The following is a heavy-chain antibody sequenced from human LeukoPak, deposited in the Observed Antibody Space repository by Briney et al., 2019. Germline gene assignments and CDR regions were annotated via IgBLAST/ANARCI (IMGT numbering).Heavy chain of an antibody. J-gene: IGHJ5*02. Sequence: GGSLRLSCAASGVTFSSYAMNWVRQAPGKGLEWVSTISGSGGSTYYADSVKGRFTISRDNSKNTLYLQMNSLRAEDTAVYYCAKSAAVPGSNWFDPWGQGTLVTVSS. D-gene: IGHD6-19*01. CDR3: AKSAAVPGSNWFDP. V-gene: IGHV3-23*01. CDR1: GVTFSSYA. CDR2: ISGSGGST.